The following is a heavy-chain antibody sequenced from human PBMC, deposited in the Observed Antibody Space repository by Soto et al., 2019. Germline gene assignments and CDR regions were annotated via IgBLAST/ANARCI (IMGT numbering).Heavy chain of an antibody. CDR3: ATDFGGYYYFDC. V-gene: IGHV3-53*01. Sequence: GGSLRLSCAASEFSVSNKYMTCVRQAPGKGLEWVSLIYGDGRRYHADSVRGRFTISRDTSKNTLYLEMTSLRAEDTAVYYCATDFGGYYYFDCWGQAALVTVSS. D-gene: IGHD3-22*01. CDR2: IYGDGRR. J-gene: IGHJ4*02. CDR1: EFSVSNKY.